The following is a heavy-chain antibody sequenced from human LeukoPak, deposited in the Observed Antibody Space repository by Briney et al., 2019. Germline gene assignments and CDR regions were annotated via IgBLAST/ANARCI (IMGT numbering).Heavy chain of an antibody. CDR1: GYNFTSYC. CDR3: ARHFHYGDYTHDAFDI. V-gene: IGHV5-51*01. Sequence: GESLKISCKASGYNFTSYCIGWVRQMPGKGLEWMGIINPGDSDTRYSPSFQGQVTISADKPISTAYLQWSSLKASDTAMYYCARHFHYGDYTHDAFDIWGQGTMVTVSS. D-gene: IGHD4-17*01. CDR2: INPGDSDT. J-gene: IGHJ3*02.